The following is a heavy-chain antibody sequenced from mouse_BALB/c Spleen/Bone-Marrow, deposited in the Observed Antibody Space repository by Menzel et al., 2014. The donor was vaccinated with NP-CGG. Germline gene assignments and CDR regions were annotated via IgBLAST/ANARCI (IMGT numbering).Heavy chain of an antibody. CDR1: GFTFSRIG. Sequence: EVKVVESGGGLVQPGGSRKLSCAASGFTFSRIGMHWVRQAPEKGLEWVAYISSGSSTIYYADTVKGRFTISRDNPKNTLFLQMTSLRSEDTAMYYCARGIGYDAWFVYWGQGTLVTVSA. J-gene: IGHJ3*01. CDR3: ARGIGYDAWFVY. CDR2: ISSGSSTI. D-gene: IGHD2-2*01. V-gene: IGHV5-17*02.